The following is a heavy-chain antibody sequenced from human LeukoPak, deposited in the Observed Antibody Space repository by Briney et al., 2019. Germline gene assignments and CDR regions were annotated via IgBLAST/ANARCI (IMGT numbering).Heavy chain of an antibody. D-gene: IGHD3-3*01. V-gene: IGHV3-23*01. CDR1: GFTFSSYV. J-gene: IGHJ4*02. CDR3: AKDPGGYYYYFDY. Sequence: GRSLRLSCAASGFTFSSYVMHWVRQAPGKGLEWVSASGSDGNTYYADSVKGRFTISRDNSKNTLYLQMNSLRAEDTAIYYCAKDPGGYYYYFDYWGQGTLVTVSS. CDR2: SGSDGNT.